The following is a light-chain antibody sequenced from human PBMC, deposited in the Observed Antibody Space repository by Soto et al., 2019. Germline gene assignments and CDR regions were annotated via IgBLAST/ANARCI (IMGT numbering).Light chain of an antibody. J-gene: IGLJ1*01. Sequence: SYELTQPLSVSVALGQTARITCGGNNIGSKNVHWYQQKPVQAPVLVIYRDSNRRSGIPERFSGSNSGNTATPPINRAQAVDAADYYCQVWDSSTYVFGTGTKLTVL. V-gene: IGLV3-9*01. CDR2: RDS. CDR1: NIGSKN. CDR3: QVWDSSTYV.